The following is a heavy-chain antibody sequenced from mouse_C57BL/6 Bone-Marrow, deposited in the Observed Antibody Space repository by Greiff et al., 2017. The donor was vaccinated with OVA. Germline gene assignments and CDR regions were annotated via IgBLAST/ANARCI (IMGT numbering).Heavy chain of an antibody. J-gene: IGHJ3*02. V-gene: IGHV1-76*01. Sequence: VQLQQSGAELVRPGASVKLSCKASGYTFTDYYINWVKQRPGQGLEWIARIYPGSGNTYYNEKFKGKATLTAEKSSSTAYMQLSSLTSEDSAVYFCAREDGYWGQGTLVTVSA. CDR1: GYTFTDYY. CDR3: AREDGY. CDR2: IYPGSGNT.